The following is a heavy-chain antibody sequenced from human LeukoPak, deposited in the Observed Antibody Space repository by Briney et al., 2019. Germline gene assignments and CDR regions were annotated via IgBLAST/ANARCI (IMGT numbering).Heavy chain of an antibody. CDR1: GFSFSTTW. Sequence: GGSLRLSCAASGFSFSTTWMHWVRQAPGKGLIWVSRINSDGTTSYADSVKGRFTISRDNAKNMLYLQMNSLRAEDTAVYYCARDWYYSIDYWGQGTLVTVSS. D-gene: IGHD3-10*01. V-gene: IGHV3-74*01. CDR3: ARDWYYSIDY. CDR2: INSDGTT. J-gene: IGHJ4*02.